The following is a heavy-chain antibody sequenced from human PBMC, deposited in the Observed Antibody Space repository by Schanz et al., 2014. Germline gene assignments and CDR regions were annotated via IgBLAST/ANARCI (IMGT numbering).Heavy chain of an antibody. CDR1: GFTMRNEW. D-gene: IGHD6-13*01. CDR3: TTAHYSSNYETLDY. CDR2: IKSRIHGGTT. Sequence: EVQLVESGGGLVKPGGSLRLSCAASGFTMRNEWMSWVRQAPGKGLEWVARIKSRIHGGTTDYAAPVKGRFTISRDDSXXTVYLQMDSLKTXXXXXXYCTTAHYSSNYETLDYWGQGTLVTVSS. V-gene: IGHV3-15*01. J-gene: IGHJ4*02.